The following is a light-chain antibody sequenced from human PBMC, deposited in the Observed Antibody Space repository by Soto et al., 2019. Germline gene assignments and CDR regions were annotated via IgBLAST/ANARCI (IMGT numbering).Light chain of an antibody. J-gene: IGKJ2*01. CDR2: AVS. V-gene: IGKV3-20*01. Sequence: EFVLTQSPGTLSLSPGERATLSCRASESINSGFLAWYQHKRGQAPRLLMYAVSARAIGIPDRFGGSGSGTDFTLTISRLEPEDIAVYFCQQYDGSPYTFGQGTKVDNK. CDR3: QQYDGSPYT. CDR1: ESINSGF.